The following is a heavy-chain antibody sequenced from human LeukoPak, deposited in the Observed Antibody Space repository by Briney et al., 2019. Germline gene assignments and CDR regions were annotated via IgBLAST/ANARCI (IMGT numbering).Heavy chain of an antibody. D-gene: IGHD3-16*01. V-gene: IGHV3-30-3*01. CDR1: GFTFSSYF. CDR2: ISYDGSIQ. Sequence: PGGSPRLSCAASGFTFSSYFVHWVRQAPGKGLDWVTTISYDGSIQYYSDSVKGRFTISRDNSKNTLYLQMNSLKPEDTAMYYCARERGEGRTRNFDYWGQGTLVTVSS. CDR3: ARERGEGRTRNFDY. J-gene: IGHJ4*02.